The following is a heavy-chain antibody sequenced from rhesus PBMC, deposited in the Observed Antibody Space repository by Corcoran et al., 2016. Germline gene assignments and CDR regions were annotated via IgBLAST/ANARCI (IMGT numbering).Heavy chain of an antibody. Sequence: QVQLQESCPGLVKPSETLSLTCAVYGGSLSGDYDRTWIRQPPGRGLEWIGYIYCSSGSANYNPSLKNRVSISKDTSKNQFSLKVSSVTAADTAVYYCARRSSSGWTFDYWGQGVLVTVSS. V-gene: IGHV4-76*01. CDR2: IYCSSGSA. J-gene: IGHJ4*01. D-gene: IGHD6-31*01. CDR3: ARRSSSGWTFDY. CDR1: GGSLSGDYD.